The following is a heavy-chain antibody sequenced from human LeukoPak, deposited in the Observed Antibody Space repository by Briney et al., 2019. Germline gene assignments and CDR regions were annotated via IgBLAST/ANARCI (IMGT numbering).Heavy chain of an antibody. Sequence: GGLRLSCAASGFTFSSYAMSWVRQAPGKGLEWVSAISGSGGSTYYADSVKGRFTISRDNSKNTLYLQMNSLRAEDTAVYYCAKGSGSWGTFDIWGQGTMVTVSS. V-gene: IGHV3-23*01. D-gene: IGHD6-13*01. CDR2: ISGSGGST. CDR3: AKGSGSWGTFDI. CDR1: GFTFSSYA. J-gene: IGHJ3*02.